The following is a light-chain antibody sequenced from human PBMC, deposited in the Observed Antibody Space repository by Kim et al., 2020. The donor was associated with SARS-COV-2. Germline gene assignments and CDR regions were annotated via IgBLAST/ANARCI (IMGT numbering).Light chain of an antibody. J-gene: IGKJ3*01. V-gene: IGKV3-20*01. CDR1: QSVSSSY. CDR3: QQYSSSPST. CDR2: GGS. Sequence: PVKRATLSCRSRQSVSSSYLAWCQQKPGQAPRLLTYGGSSRATGIPDRVSGSGYGTDCNLTSSGLEPEDFAVYYCQQYSSSPSTFGPGTKVDI.